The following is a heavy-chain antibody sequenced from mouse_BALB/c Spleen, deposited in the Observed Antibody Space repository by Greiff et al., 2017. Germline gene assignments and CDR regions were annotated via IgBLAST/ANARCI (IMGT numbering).Heavy chain of an antibody. CDR3: ARRAYYGNYFAY. CDR2: ISSGGGST. Sequence: EVKVEESGGGLVKPGGSLKLSCAASGFAFSSYDMSWVRQTPEQRLEWVAYISSGGGSTYYPDTVKGRFTISRDNAKNTLYLQMSSLTSEDTAMYYCARRAYYGNYFAYWGQGTLVTVSA. CDR1: GFAFSSYD. J-gene: IGHJ3*01. D-gene: IGHD2-10*01. V-gene: IGHV5-12-1*01.